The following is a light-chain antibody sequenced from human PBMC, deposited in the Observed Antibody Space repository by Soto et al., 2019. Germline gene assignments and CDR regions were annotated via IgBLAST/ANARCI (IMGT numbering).Light chain of an antibody. V-gene: IGLV1-40*01. CDR2: GNS. J-gene: IGLJ1*01. Sequence: VLTQPPSVSRAPGQTVTISCTGRSSNIGAGYDVHWYQQLPGTAPKLLIYGNSNRPSGVPDRFSGSKSGTSASLAITGLQAEDEADYYCQSYDSSLSGYVFGTGTKVTVL. CDR3: QSYDSSLSGYV. CDR1: SSNIGAGYD.